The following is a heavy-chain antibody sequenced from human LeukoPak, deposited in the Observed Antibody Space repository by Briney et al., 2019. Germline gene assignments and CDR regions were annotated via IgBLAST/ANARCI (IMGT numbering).Heavy chain of an antibody. Sequence: SETLSLTCAVSGGTFSGYYWSWIRQPPGKGLEWVGEINHSGSTNYNPSLKSRVTISVDTSKNQSSLKLSSVTAADTAVYYCARSRRYYDILTGPGQSRWFDPWGQGTLVTVSS. V-gene: IGHV4-34*01. CDR3: ARSRRYYDILTGPGQSRWFDP. D-gene: IGHD3-9*01. J-gene: IGHJ5*02. CDR2: INHSGST. CDR1: GGTFSGYY.